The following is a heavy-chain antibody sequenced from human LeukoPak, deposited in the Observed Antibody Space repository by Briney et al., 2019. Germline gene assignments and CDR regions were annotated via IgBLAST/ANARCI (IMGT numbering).Heavy chain of an antibody. CDR2: ISGSGGST. D-gene: IGHD2-2*01. J-gene: IGHJ6*03. Sequence: GGSLRLSCAASGFTFSSFAMSWVRQAPGKGLEWVSVISGSGGSTYYADSVKGRFIISRDKSKNTLYLQMNSLRAEDTAVYYCAKEGRIVVVPASYMDVWGKGTTVTVSS. CDR3: AKEGRIVVVPASYMDV. CDR1: GFTFSSFA. V-gene: IGHV3-23*01.